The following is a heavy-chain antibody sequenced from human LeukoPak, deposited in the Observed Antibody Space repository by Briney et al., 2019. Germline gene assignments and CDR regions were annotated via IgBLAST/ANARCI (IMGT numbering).Heavy chain of an antibody. Sequence: SETLSLTCAVSGYSISSGYYWGWIQQPPGKGLEWIGSIYHSGSTYYNPSLKSRVTISVDTSKNQLSLKLSSVTAADTAVYYCARGGDAFDIWGQGTMVTVPS. CDR2: IYHSGST. D-gene: IGHD3-16*01. J-gene: IGHJ3*02. CDR1: GYSISSGYY. V-gene: IGHV4-38-2*01. CDR3: ARGGDAFDI.